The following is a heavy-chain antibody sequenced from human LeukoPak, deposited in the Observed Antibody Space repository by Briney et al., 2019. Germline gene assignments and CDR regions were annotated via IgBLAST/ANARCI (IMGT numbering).Heavy chain of an antibody. V-gene: IGHV3-74*01. CDR1: GFTFSTYC. Sequence: GGSLRLSCAASGFTFSTYCMHWIRQAPGKGPMWVSRICPDGTVTNYADSVKARFIISRDNARNTVYLQMNSLRVEDTAVYYCVRDFRSADYWGQGTLVTVSS. J-gene: IGHJ4*02. CDR3: VRDFRSADY. CDR2: ICPDGTVT.